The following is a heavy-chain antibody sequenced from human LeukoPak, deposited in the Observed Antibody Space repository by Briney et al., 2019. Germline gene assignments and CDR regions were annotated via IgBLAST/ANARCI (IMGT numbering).Heavy chain of an antibody. V-gene: IGHV3-21*04. CDR2: ISSTSSYI. CDR1: GGSISSYY. J-gene: IGHJ4*02. CDR3: AKVEGASKASVY. D-gene: IGHD1-1*01. Sequence: ETLSLTCTVSGGSISSYYWSWIRQPPGKGLEWVSSISSTSSYIYYADSVKGRFTISRDNSKNTLYLQMYSLRAEDTAVYYCAKVEGASKASVYWGQGALVTVSS.